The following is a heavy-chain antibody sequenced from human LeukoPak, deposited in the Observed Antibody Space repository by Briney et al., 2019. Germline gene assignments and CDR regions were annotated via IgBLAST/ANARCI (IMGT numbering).Heavy chain of an antibody. CDR2: IIPILGIA. CDR1: GGTFSSYA. V-gene: IGHV1-69*04. D-gene: IGHD3-22*01. CDR3: ARERDYYDSSGYYD. Sequence: GASVKVSCKASGGTFSSYAISWVRQAPGQGLEWMGRIIPILGIANYAQKFQGRVTITADKSTSTAYMELSSLRSEDTAVYYCARERDYYDSSGYYDWGQGTLVTVSS. J-gene: IGHJ4*02.